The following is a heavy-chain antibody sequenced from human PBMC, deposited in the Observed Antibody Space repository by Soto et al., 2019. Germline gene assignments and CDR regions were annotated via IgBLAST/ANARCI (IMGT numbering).Heavy chain of an antibody. J-gene: IGHJ5*02. D-gene: IGHD3-10*01. CDR1: GGTFSSYA. CDR3: AREAMVRGVIISHGWFDP. CDR2: IIPIFGTA. V-gene: IGHV1-69*13. Sequence: SVKVSFKASGGTFSSYAISWVRQAPGQGLEWMGGIIPIFGTANYAQKFQGRVTITADESTSTAYMELSSLRSEDTAVYYCAREAMVRGVIISHGWFDPWGQGTPVTVSS.